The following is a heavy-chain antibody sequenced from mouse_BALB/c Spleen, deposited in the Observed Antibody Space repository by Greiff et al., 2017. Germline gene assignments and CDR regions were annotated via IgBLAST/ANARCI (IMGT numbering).Heavy chain of an antibody. Sequence: EVKLMESGGGLVKPGWSLKLSCAASGFTFSDYYMYWVRQTPEKRLEWVATISDGGSYTYYPDSVKGRFTISRDNAKNNLYLQMSSLKSEDTAMYYCARGGNYAYAMDYWGQGTSVTVSS. CDR3: ARGGNYAYAMDY. CDR2: ISDGGSYT. D-gene: IGHD2-1*01. J-gene: IGHJ4*01. V-gene: IGHV5-4*02. CDR1: GFTFSDYY.